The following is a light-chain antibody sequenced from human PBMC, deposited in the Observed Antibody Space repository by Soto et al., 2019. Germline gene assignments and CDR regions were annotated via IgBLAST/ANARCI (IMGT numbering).Light chain of an antibody. Sequence: VLTQSPATLSLSPGERFALSFAASQSISYSLAWYQHKRGQAPRLLIYDVSNRAAGIPARFSGSGSGTDFTLTISNLEPEDFAVYYCQQRNNWLSTFGQGTRLEIK. CDR3: QQRNNWLST. J-gene: IGKJ5*01. CDR1: QSISYS. CDR2: DVS. V-gene: IGKV3-11*01.